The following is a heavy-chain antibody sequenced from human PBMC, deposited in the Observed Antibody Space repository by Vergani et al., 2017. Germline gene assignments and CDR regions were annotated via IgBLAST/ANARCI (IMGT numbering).Heavy chain of an antibody. CDR2: INHSGST. J-gene: IGHJ4*02. D-gene: IGHD2-8*02. V-gene: IGHV4-34*01. CDR3: ARLVFGDSYFDD. Sequence: QVQLQQWGAGLLKPSETLSLTCAVYGGSFCGYYWSWIRQPPGKGLEWIGEINHSGSTNYNPTLKSRVTISVDTSKSQFSLLLSSVTAADTALYYCARLVFGDSYFDDWGQGTLVTVSS. CDR1: GGSFCGYY.